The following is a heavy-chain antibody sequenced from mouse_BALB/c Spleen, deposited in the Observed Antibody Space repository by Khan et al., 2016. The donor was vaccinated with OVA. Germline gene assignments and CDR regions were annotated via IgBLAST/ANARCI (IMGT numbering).Heavy chain of an antibody. J-gene: IGHJ3*01. CDR3: ARGGYSAFAY. CDR2: IFPGSDTP. CDR1: GYTFTDYI. V-gene: IGHV1-75*01. Sequence: QVQLQQSGPELVKPGASLKVSCKASGYTFTDYIIGWVKQSTRQGLEWIGDIFPGSDTPYYNEKFKDKATLTVDKSATTAYMQLSSLTSEDSAVYFCARGGYSAFAYWGLGTLVTVSA. D-gene: IGHD2-14*01.